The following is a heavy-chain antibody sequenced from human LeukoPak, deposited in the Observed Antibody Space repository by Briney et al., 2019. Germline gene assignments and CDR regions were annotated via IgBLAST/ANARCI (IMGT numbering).Heavy chain of an antibody. CDR3: ARGSLLMTTDEGFQH. CDR2: INPNSGGT. V-gene: IGHV1-2*02. J-gene: IGHJ1*01. Sequence: ASVKVSCKASGYTFTGYYMHWVRQAPGQGLEWMGWINPNSGGTNYAQKFQGRVTMTRDTSISTAYMELSRLRSDDTAVYYCARGSLLMTTDEGFQHWGQGTLVTASS. D-gene: IGHD4-11*01. CDR1: GYTFTGYY.